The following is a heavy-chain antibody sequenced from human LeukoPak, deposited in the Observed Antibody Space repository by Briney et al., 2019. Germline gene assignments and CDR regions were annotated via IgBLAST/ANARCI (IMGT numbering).Heavy chain of an antibody. CDR2: ISYDGSNK. V-gene: IGHV3-30*03. Sequence: GGSLRLSCAASGFTFSSYGMHWVRQAPGKGLEWVAVISYDGSNKYYADSVKGRFTISRDNAKNSLYLQMNSLRAEDTAVYYCARPVYSSSSGDYWGQGTLVTVSS. CDR1: GFTFSSYG. J-gene: IGHJ4*02. CDR3: ARPVYSSSSGDY. D-gene: IGHD6-6*01.